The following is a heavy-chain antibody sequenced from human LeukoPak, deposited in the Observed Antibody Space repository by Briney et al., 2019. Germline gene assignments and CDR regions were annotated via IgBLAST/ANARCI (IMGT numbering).Heavy chain of an antibody. D-gene: IGHD3-22*01. CDR1: GGSFSGYF. CDR3: ARFPEYYYDSSAYYYAFDI. CDR2: INHSGST. J-gene: IGHJ3*02. V-gene: IGHV4-34*01. Sequence: SETLSLTCAVHGGSFSGYFWSWVRQPPGKGLEWSGEINHSGSTNYNPSLKSRVTISVDTSKNKFSMKLNSVTAADTAMYYCARFPEYYYDSSAYYYAFDIWGQGTVVTVSS.